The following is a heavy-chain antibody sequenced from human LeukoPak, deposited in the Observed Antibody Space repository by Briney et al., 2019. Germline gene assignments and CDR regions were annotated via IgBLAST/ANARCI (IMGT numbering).Heavy chain of an antibody. Sequence: GGSLRLSCAASGFTFSSYWMSWVRQAPGKGLEWVANIKQDGSEKYYVDSVKGRFTISRDNAKNTLYLQMNSLSAEDTAVYYCARDTKSLTLYYFDYWGQGTLVTVSS. V-gene: IGHV3-7*01. CDR3: ARDTKSLTLYYFDY. J-gene: IGHJ4*02. CDR2: IKQDGSEK. CDR1: GFTFSSYW. D-gene: IGHD4-23*01.